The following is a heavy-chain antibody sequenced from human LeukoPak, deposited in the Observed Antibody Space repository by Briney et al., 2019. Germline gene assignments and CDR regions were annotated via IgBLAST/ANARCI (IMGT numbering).Heavy chain of an antibody. V-gene: IGHV4-59*01. CDR1: SGSLSRYH. CDR3: ARLSGYHWESFYDY. J-gene: IGHJ4*02. CDR2: IYYSGIT. Sequence: WQTQSLTCTLASGSLSRYHWRCLRHPPGKGVVWIGYIYYSGITNYNPSLKRRVTISVDTSKNPLSLQMSSVTAADTAVYYCARLSGYHWESFYDYWGQGTLVTVSS. D-gene: IGHD5-12*01.